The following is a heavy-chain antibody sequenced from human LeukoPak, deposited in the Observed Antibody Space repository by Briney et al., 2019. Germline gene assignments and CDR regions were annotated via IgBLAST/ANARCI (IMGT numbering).Heavy chain of an antibody. V-gene: IGHV4-34*01. J-gene: IGHJ4*02. D-gene: IGHD3-16*01. CDR2: INHSGST. CDR3: ATALRFRSYFDY. Sequence: SETLSLTCAVHGGSFSGYYWSWIRQPPGKGLDWIGEINHSGSTNYNPSLKSRVTISVDTSKNQFSLKLSSVTAADTAVYYCATALRFRSYFDYWGQGTLVTVSS. CDR1: GGSFSGYY.